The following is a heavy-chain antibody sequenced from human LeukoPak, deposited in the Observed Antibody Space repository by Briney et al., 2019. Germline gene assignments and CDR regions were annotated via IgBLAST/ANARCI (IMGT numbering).Heavy chain of an antibody. D-gene: IGHD5-18*01. Sequence: GASVKLCFTASGYTFTDYYMHWVRQAPGQGHERKGGIKPNSGGTNYEQKFQGRVTMTRDTSISTAYVELSRLRSDDTAVYYCARGSAMVTTYRGGNWFDPWGQGTLVTVSS. V-gene: IGHV1-2*02. J-gene: IGHJ5*02. CDR1: GYTFTDYY. CDR3: ARGSAMVTTYRGGNWFDP. CDR2: IKPNSGGT.